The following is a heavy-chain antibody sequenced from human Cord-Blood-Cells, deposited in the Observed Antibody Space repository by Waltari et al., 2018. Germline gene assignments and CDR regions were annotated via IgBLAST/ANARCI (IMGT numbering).Heavy chain of an antibody. J-gene: IGHJ4*02. CDR2: IKQDGSEK. Sequence: EVQLVESGGGLVQPGGSLRLSCAASGFTFSSYWMRWVRQAPGKGREWWANIKQDGSEKYYVGSVKGRFTISRDNAKNSLYLQMNSLRAEDTAVYYWARGGDFDYWGQGTLVTVSS. CDR1: GFTFSSYW. CDR3: ARGGDFDY. V-gene: IGHV3-7*01.